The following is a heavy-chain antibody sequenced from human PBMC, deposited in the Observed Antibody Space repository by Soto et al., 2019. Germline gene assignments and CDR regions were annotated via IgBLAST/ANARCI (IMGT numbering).Heavy chain of an antibody. D-gene: IGHD2-15*01. CDR1: GFTFSSYA. Sequence: EVQLVESGGGLVQPGGSLRVSCVASGFTFSSYALNWVRQAPGKGLEWVSYISVGGGSIFNADSVKGRFTISRGDATNSLYLQMNSLRDEDTAVYYCVRDHRWAFDLWGQGTMVTVSS. CDR3: VRDHRWAFDL. J-gene: IGHJ3*01. V-gene: IGHV3-48*02. CDR2: ISVGGGSI.